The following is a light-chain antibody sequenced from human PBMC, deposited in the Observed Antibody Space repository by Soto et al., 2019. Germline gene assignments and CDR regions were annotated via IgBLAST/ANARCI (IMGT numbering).Light chain of an antibody. J-gene: IGKJ2*01. Sequence: DIQMTQSPSSLSASVGDRVPITCRASQNIRNYLNWYQQKPGDAPKLLIYAASTLQGAVPSRFSGSGSGTDFTLTISSLQPEDFATYHCQQGHSTPYTFGQGTRLEI. CDR3: QQGHSTPYT. V-gene: IGKV1-39*01. CDR2: AAS. CDR1: QNIRNY.